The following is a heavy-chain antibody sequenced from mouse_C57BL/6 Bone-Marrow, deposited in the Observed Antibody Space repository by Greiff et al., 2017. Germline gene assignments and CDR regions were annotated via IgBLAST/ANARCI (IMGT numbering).Heavy chain of an antibody. V-gene: IGHV1-81*01. Sequence: VQLQQSGAELARPGASVKLSCKASGYTFPSYGISWVKQRTGQGLEWIGEIYPRSGNTYYNEKFKGKATLTADKSSSTAYMELRSLTSEDSAVYFCASFYYGSSPFAYWGQGTTLTVSS. D-gene: IGHD1-1*01. CDR3: ASFYYGSSPFAY. CDR2: IYPRSGNT. CDR1: GYTFPSYG. J-gene: IGHJ2*01.